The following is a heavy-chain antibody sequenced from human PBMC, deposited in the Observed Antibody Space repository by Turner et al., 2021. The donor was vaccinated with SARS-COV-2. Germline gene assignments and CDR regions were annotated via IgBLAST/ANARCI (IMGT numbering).Heavy chain of an antibody. Sequence: EVQLVESGGGLVQPGRSLRHSCAASGFTFDDYAMHWVRQAPGKGLEWVSGISWNSGSIGYADSVKGRFTISRDNAKNSLYLQMNSLRAEDTALYYCAKDIGSGYGDYFDYWGQGTLVTVSS. J-gene: IGHJ4*02. CDR2: ISWNSGSI. V-gene: IGHV3-9*01. CDR1: GFTFDDYA. CDR3: AKDIGSGYGDYFDY. D-gene: IGHD4-17*01.